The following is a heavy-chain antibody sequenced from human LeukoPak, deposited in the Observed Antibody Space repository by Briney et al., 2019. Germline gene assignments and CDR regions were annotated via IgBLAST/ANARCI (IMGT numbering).Heavy chain of an antibody. D-gene: IGHD1-26*01. Sequence: ASVKVSCKASGYTFSSYYVHWVRQATGQGLEWMGWMNPNSGNTGYAQKFQGRVTITRNTSISTAYMELSSLRSEDTAVYYCARGLFRSGSYYEGAFDIWGQGTMVTVSS. J-gene: IGHJ3*02. CDR3: ARGLFRSGSYYEGAFDI. V-gene: IGHV1-8*01. CDR1: GYTFSSYY. CDR2: MNPNSGNT.